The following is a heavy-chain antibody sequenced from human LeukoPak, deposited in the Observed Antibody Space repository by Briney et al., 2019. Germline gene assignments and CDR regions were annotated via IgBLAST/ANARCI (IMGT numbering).Heavy chain of an antibody. V-gene: IGHV1-8*01. CDR1: GCTFTTYD. Sequence: GASVKVSCKTSGCTFTTYDITWARRATGQGLEWMGWMNPNSGDTAYAQKFQGRVAMTRDTSISTAYMELSSLRSEDTAVYYCARGLGDYYETGDFYYAVPAHWGQGTLVTVSS. D-gene: IGHD2-21*01. CDR2: MNPNSGDT. CDR3: ARGLGDYYETGDFYYAVPAH. J-gene: IGHJ4*02.